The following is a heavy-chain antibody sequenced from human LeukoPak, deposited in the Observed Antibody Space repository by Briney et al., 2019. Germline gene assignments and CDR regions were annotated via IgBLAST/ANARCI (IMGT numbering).Heavy chain of an antibody. CDR1: GGSISSYY. Sequence: SETLSLTCTVSGGSISSYYWSWIRQPAGKGLEWIGRIYTSTSGSTNYNPSLKSRVTISVDTSKNQFSLKLSSVTAADTAVYYCARAPRRYCSGGSCYSGGAFDYWGQGTLVTVSS. J-gene: IGHJ4*02. D-gene: IGHD2-15*01. CDR3: ARAPRRYCSGGSCYSGGAFDY. V-gene: IGHV4-4*07. CDR2: IYTSTSGST.